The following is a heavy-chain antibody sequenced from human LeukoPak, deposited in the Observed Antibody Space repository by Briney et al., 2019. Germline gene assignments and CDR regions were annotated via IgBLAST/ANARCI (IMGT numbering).Heavy chain of an antibody. D-gene: IGHD3-10*01. CDR1: GFTFSSYS. CDR3: AKLSSGSYHLSY. J-gene: IGHJ4*02. Sequence: GGSLRLSCAASGFTFSSYSMNWVRQAPGKGLEWVSAISGSGGSTYYADSVKGRFTISRDNSKNTLYLQMNSLRAEDTAVYYCAKLSSGSYHLSYWGQGTLVTVSS. V-gene: IGHV3-23*01. CDR2: ISGSGGST.